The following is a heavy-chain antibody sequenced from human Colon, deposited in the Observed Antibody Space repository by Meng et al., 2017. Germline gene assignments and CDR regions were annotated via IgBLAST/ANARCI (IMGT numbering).Heavy chain of an antibody. J-gene: IGHJ5*02. Sequence: QLQLQESGPGLVKPSEALSLTCRVSGGSISTSGYYWGWIRQPPGKGLEWIGSIGHSGFTYYTPSLKSRVTVSIDTSRNQFSLWLTSVTAADTAVYYCVRSSAWVRTGFDPWGQGTLVTVSS. V-gene: IGHV4-39*01. D-gene: IGHD6-19*01. CDR1: GGSISTSGYY. CDR3: VRSSAWVRTGFDP. CDR2: IGHSGFT.